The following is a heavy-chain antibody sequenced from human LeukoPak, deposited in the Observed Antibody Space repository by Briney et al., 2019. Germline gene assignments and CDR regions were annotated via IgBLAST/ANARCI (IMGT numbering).Heavy chain of an antibody. J-gene: IGHJ4*02. CDR1: VGSISSGGYY. V-gene: IGHV4-31*03. CDR3: AREVIRYFDWPSAFDY. Sequence: SQTLSLTCTVSVGSISSGGYYWSWIRQHPGKGLEWIGYIYYSGSTYYNPSLKSRVTISVDTSKNQFSLKLSSVTAADTAVYYCAREVIRYFDWPSAFDYWGQGTLVTVSS. D-gene: IGHD3-9*01. CDR2: IYYSGST.